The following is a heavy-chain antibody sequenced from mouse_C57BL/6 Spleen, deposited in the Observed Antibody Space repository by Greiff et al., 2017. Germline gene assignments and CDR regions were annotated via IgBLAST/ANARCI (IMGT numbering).Heavy chain of an antibody. CDR3: AREGLDYGSSYGFDY. J-gene: IGHJ2*01. V-gene: IGHV1-64*01. Sequence: QVQLQQPGAELVKPGASVKLSCKASGYTFTSYWMHWVKQRPGQGLEWIGMIHPNSGSTNYNEKFKGKATLTADKSSSTAYMQLSSLTSEDSAVYFCAREGLDYGSSYGFDYWGQGTTLTVSS. D-gene: IGHD1-1*01. CDR2: IHPNSGST. CDR1: GYTFTSYW.